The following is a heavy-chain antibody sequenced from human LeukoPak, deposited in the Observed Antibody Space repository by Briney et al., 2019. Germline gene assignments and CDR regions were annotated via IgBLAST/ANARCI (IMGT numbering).Heavy chain of an antibody. CDR3: AIHVDTAPYYFDY. V-gene: IGHV1-46*01. CDR2: INPSGGST. D-gene: IGHD5-18*01. Sequence: GASVKVSCKASGYTFTSYYMHWVRQAPGQGLEWMGIINPSGGSTSYAQKFQGRVTMTRDMSASTVYMELSSLRSEDTAVYYCAIHVDTAPYYFDYWGQGTLVTVSS. J-gene: IGHJ4*02. CDR1: GYTFTSYY.